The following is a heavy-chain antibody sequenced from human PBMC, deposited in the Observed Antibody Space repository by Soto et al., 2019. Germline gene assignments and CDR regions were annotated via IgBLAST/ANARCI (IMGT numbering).Heavy chain of an antibody. CDR1: GFSFNRFG. CDR3: ARLPLWSSYSAYYYMDV. V-gene: IGHV3-48*01. J-gene: IGHJ6*03. D-gene: IGHD3-3*01. CDR2: ISSASSTT. Sequence: EEHLMESGGDLVQPGGSLRLSCAASGFSFNRFGMNWVRQSPGKGLEWISYISSASSTTHYEESVKGRFTISRDNAKNSLYLQMSSLRVEDTAVYYCARLPLWSSYSAYYYMDVWGKGTTVTV.